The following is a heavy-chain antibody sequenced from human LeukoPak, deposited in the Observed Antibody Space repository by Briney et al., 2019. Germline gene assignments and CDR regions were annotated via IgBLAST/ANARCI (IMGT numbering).Heavy chain of an antibody. J-gene: IGHJ6*03. Sequence: GASVKVSCKASGYTFTTYYMHWVRQAPGQGLEWMGWISGYDGNTNYAQEVQGRVTMTTDTSSSTAYMELRSLSSDDTAVYYCARAGGNSDYYYMDVWGRGSTVTVSS. CDR2: ISGYDGNT. D-gene: IGHD4-23*01. CDR3: ARAGGNSDYYYMDV. CDR1: GYTFTTYY. V-gene: IGHV1-18*04.